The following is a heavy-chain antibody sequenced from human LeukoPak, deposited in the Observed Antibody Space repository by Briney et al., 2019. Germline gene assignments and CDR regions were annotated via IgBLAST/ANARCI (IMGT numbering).Heavy chain of an antibody. Sequence: PGGSLRLSCAVSGLTVSANYMTWVRQAPGKGLEWVSVIYSGGSTFSAGSVEGRFTVSRDNAKNMLYLQVNSLRAEDTAVYCATQQGGNPAYWGQGTLVTVSS. CDR3: TQQGGNPAY. V-gene: IGHV3-66*01. D-gene: IGHD1-14*01. CDR2: IYSGGST. CDR1: GLTVSANY. J-gene: IGHJ4*02.